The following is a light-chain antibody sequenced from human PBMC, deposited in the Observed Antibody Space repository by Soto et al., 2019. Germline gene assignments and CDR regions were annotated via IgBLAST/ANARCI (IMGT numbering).Light chain of an antibody. CDR2: DAS. CDR1: QSISSW. CDR3: QQYNSYSGVT. Sequence: DIQMTQSPSTLSASVGDRVTITCRASQSISSWLAWYQQKPGKAPKLLIYDASSLESGVPSRFSGSGSGTEFTHTISSLQPDDFATYYCQQYNSYSGVTFGQGTKLEIK. J-gene: IGKJ2*01. V-gene: IGKV1-5*01.